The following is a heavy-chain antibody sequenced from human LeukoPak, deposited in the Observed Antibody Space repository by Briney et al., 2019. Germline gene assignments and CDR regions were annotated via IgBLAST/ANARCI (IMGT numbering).Heavy chain of an antibody. V-gene: IGHV3-21*01. D-gene: IGHD1-26*01. J-gene: IGHJ4*02. Sequence: GGSLRLSCAASGFTFSSYSMNWVRQAPGKGLEWVSSISSSSTYIYYADSVKGRFTISRDNAKNSLYLQMNSLRAEDTAVYYCARDYLAGATRSEYYWGQGTLVTVSS. CDR1: GFTFSSYS. CDR3: ARDYLAGATRSEYY. CDR2: ISSSSTYI.